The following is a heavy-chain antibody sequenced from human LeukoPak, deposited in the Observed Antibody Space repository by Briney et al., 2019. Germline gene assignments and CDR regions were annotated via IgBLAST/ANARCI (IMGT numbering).Heavy chain of an antibody. Sequence: PSETLSLTCIVSGGSISSGDYYWSWIRQPPGKGLEWIGYIYYSGSTYYNPSLKSRVTISVDTSKNQFSLKLSSVTAADTAVYYCARADYLYYYYYGMDVWGKGTTVTVSS. CDR3: ARADYLYYYYYGMDV. J-gene: IGHJ6*04. CDR1: GGSISSGDYY. D-gene: IGHD4-11*01. V-gene: IGHV4-30-4*01. CDR2: IYYSGST.